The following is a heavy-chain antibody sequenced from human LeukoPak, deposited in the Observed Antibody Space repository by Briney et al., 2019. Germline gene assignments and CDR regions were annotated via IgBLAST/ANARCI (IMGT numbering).Heavy chain of an antibody. CDR1: GFTFSSYA. Sequence: GGSLRLSCAASGFTFSSYAMSWVRQAPGKGLEWVSAISGSGGSTYYADSVKGRFTISRDNSKNTLYLQMNSLRAEDTAVYYCAKSLNNWNIGAQGYWGQGTLVTVSS. V-gene: IGHV3-23*01. CDR3: AKSLNNWNIGAQGY. J-gene: IGHJ4*02. D-gene: IGHD1/OR15-1a*01. CDR2: ISGSGGST.